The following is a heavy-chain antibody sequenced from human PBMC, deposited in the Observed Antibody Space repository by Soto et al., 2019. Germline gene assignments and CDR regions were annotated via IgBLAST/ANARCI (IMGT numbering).Heavy chain of an antibody. CDR2: IYPGDSDT. D-gene: IGHD2-15*01. V-gene: IGHV5-51*01. CDR1: GYSFTSYC. Sequence: PGESLKISCKGSGYSFTSYCIGWVRQMPGKGLEWMGIIYPGDSDTRYSPSFQGQVTISADKSISTAYLQWSSLKASDTAMYYCARQIPGYCSGGSCDDAFDIWGQGTMVTVSS. J-gene: IGHJ3*02. CDR3: ARQIPGYCSGGSCDDAFDI.